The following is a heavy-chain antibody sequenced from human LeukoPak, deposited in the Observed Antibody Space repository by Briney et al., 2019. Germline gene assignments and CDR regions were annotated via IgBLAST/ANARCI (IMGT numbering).Heavy chain of an antibody. CDR1: GFTFSTSW. CDR2: RKQDGSEK. Sequence: PGGSLRLSCAASGFTFSTSWMSWVRQAPGKGLEWVANRKQDGSEKYYVDSVKGRFTISRDNTKDSLYPQMDSLTAEDTAVYYCARISTAVAGADYWGQGTLVTVSS. J-gene: IGHJ4*02. D-gene: IGHD6-19*01. V-gene: IGHV3-7*01. CDR3: ARISTAVAGADY.